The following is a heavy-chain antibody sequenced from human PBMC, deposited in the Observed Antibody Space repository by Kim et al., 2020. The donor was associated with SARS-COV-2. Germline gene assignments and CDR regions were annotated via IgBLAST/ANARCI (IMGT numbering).Heavy chain of an antibody. Sequence: ASVKVSCKASGYTFTGYYMHWVRQAPGQGLEWMGWINPNSGGTNYAQKFQGWVTMTRDTSISTAYMELSRLRSDDTAVYYCAKSGGYSYGHLNPWGQGTLVTVSS. CDR2: INPNSGGT. CDR1: GYTFTGYY. D-gene: IGHD5-18*01. CDR3: AKSGGYSYGHLNP. V-gene: IGHV1-2*04. J-gene: IGHJ5*02.